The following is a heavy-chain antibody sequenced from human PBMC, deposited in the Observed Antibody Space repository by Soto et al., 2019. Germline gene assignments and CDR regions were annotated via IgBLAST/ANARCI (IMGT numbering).Heavy chain of an antibody. V-gene: IGHV4-59*01. CDR3: ARDAGGLVVNAFDI. Sequence: SETLSLTCTVSGGSISSYYWSWIRQPPGKGLEWIGDIYHSGSTNYNPSLKSRVTISVDTSKNQFSLKLSSVTAADTAVYYCARDAGGLVVNAFDIWGQGTMVTVSS. J-gene: IGHJ3*02. CDR1: GGSISSYY. D-gene: IGHD3-22*01. CDR2: IYHSGST.